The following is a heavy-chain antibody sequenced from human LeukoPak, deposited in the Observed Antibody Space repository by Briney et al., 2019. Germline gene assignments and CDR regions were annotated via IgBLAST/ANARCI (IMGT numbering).Heavy chain of an antibody. CDR2: INAGNGNT. V-gene: IGHV1-3*01. D-gene: IGHD3-16*01. CDR3: ARDRGGHDAFDI. J-gene: IGHJ3*02. CDR1: GYTFTSYA. Sequence: ASVKVSCKASGYTFTSYAMHWVRQAPGQRLEWMGWINAGNGNTKYSQKLQGRVTMTTDTSTSTAYMELRSLRSDDTAVYYCARDRGGHDAFDIWGQGTMVTVSS.